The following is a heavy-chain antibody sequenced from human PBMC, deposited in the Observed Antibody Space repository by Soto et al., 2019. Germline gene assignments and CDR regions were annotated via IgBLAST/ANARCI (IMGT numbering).Heavy chain of an antibody. J-gene: IGHJ4*02. CDR3: ASGWSGNLFGTYFDC. Sequence: EVKLLESGGGLVQPGGSLRLSCAASGFTFNTYAMNWVRQAPGKGLEWVSAISRVDDSTYYANSVKGRFTISRDNSQNTRYLQMNSRRGEDTAVYYCASGWSGNLFGTYFDCLGQGTLVPVSS. CDR2: ISRVDDST. CDR1: GFTFNTYA. D-gene: IGHD3-3*01. V-gene: IGHV3-23*01.